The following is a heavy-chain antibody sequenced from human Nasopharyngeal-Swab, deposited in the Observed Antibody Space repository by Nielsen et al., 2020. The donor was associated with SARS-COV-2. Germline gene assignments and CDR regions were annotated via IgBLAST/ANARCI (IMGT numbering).Heavy chain of an antibody. CDR2: MFSGGSA. CDR1: GFTVSSSY. CDR3: TRRNDC. J-gene: IGHJ4*02. V-gene: IGHV3-53*01. Sequence: GESLKISWAASGFTVSSSYMSWVRQAPGKGLEWISLMFSGGSAYYAGSVEGRFTVSRGESRNTLYLQMNNLRAEDTAVYYCTRRNDCWGQGTLVTVSS.